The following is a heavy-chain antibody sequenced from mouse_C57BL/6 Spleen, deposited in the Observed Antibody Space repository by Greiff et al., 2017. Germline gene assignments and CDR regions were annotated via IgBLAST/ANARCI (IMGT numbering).Heavy chain of an antibody. Sequence: QVQLQQSGPELVKPGASVKISCKASGYAFSSSWMNWVKQRPGKGLEWIGRIYPGDGDTNYNGKFKGKATLTADKSSSTAYMQLSSLTSEDSAVYFCANGHYWEDYAMDYWGQGTSVTVSS. CDR3: ANGHYWEDYAMDY. J-gene: IGHJ4*01. V-gene: IGHV1-82*01. CDR2: IYPGDGDT. CDR1: GYAFSSSW. D-gene: IGHD4-1*01.